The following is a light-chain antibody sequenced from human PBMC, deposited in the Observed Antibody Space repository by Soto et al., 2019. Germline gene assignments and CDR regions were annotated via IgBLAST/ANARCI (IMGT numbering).Light chain of an antibody. V-gene: IGLV2-14*01. Sequence: QSALTQPASVSGSPAQSIAISCTGTSTDVGGYNYVSWYQQYPGKAPKAMIYEVTNRPSGVSNRFSGSKSGNTASLTISGLQAEDEADYYCSSYTHTGALVFGGGTKLTVL. CDR2: EVT. CDR1: STDVGGYNY. CDR3: SSYTHTGALV. J-gene: IGLJ2*01.